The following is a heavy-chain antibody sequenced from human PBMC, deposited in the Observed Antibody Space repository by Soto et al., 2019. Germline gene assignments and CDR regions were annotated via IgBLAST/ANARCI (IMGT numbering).Heavy chain of an antibody. Sequence: GGSLRLSCAASGFSFKSYAMTWVRQAPGKGLEWVSSISSSGGSSYYTDSVKGRFTISRDNSKNTFYLQMNNLRDEDTAVYYCAKDMDRVPHEYCATISCYPWFDPWGQGALVTVSS. D-gene: IGHD2-8*01. CDR3: AKDMDRVPHEYCATISCYPWFDP. V-gene: IGHV3-23*01. J-gene: IGHJ5*02. CDR2: ISSSGGSS. CDR1: GFSFKSYA.